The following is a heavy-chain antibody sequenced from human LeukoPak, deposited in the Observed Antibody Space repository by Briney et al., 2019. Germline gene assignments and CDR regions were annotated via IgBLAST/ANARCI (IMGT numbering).Heavy chain of an antibody. CDR3: ARVTDYGGNSGAFEIDY. CDR1: GGSFSGYY. J-gene: IGHJ4*02. V-gene: IGHV4-34*01. D-gene: IGHD4-17*01. Sequence: PSETLSLTCAVYGGSFSGYYWSWIRQPPGKGLEWIGEINHSGSTNYNPSLKSRVTISVDTSKNQFSLKLGSVTAADTAVYYCARVTDYGGNSGAFEIDYWGQGTLVTVSS. CDR2: INHSGST.